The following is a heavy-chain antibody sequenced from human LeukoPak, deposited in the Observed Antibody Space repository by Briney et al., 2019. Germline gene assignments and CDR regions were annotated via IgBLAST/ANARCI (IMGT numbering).Heavy chain of an antibody. CDR2: ISWNSGSI. D-gene: IGHD2-15*01. CDR3: ARGSVGGSLPLHY. CDR1: GFTFDDYA. Sequence: QSGGSLRLSCAASGFTFDDYAMHWVRQAPGKGLEWVSGISWNSGSIGYADSVKGRFTISRDNAKNSLFLQMNSLRAEDTAVYYCARGSVGGSLPLHYWGQGTLVTVSS. V-gene: IGHV3-9*01. J-gene: IGHJ4*02.